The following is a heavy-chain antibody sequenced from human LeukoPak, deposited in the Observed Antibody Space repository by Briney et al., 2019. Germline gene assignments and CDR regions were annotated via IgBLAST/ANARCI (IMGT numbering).Heavy chain of an antibody. CDR2: IIPIFGTA. J-gene: IGHJ5*02. CDR3: ARDLRLIAVAGTRVIGWFDP. Sequence: SVKVSCKASGYTFTSYYMHWVRQAPGQGLEWMGGIIPIFGTANYAQKFQGRVTITTDESTSTAYMELSSLRSEDTAVYYCARDLRLIAVAGTRVIGWFDPWGQGTLVTVSS. V-gene: IGHV1-69*05. D-gene: IGHD6-19*01. CDR1: GYTFTSYY.